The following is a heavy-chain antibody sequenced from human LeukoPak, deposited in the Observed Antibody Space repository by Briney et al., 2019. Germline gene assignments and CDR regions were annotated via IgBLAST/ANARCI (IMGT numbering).Heavy chain of an antibody. J-gene: IGHJ4*02. V-gene: IGHV4-4*02. CDR1: GGSISSSNW. D-gene: IGHD3-3*01. CDR3: ASRSSIWSGYQDTLYYFDS. Sequence: SETLSLTCAVSGGSISSSNWWSWVRQPPGKGLGWIGEIYHSGSTNYNPSLKSRVTISVDKSKNQFSLKLNSVTAADTAVYYCASRSSIWSGYQDTLYYFDSWGQGTLVTVSS. CDR2: IYHSGST.